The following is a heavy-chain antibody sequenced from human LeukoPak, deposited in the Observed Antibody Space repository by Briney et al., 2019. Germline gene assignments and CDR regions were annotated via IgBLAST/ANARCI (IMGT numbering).Heavy chain of an antibody. J-gene: IGHJ3*02. V-gene: IGHV3-7*01. CDR2: IKQDGSEK. Sequence: GGSLRLSCAASGFTLSTYWMSWVRQAPGKGLEWVASIKQDGSEKYSVDSVKGRFTISRDNAKNSLYLQMNSLRAEDTAVYYCAKDPNGDYVGAFDSWGQGTMVTVSS. CDR1: GFTLSTYW. D-gene: IGHD4-17*01. CDR3: AKDPNGDYVGAFDS.